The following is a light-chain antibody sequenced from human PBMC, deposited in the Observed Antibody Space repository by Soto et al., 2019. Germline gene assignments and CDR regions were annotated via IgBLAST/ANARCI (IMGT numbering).Light chain of an antibody. J-gene: IGLJ1*01. CDR1: SSDVGGYNY. CDR2: DVS. V-gene: IGLV2-14*01. Sequence: QSALTQPASVSGSPGQSITISCTGTSSDVGGYNYVSWYQQHPGKAPKLMIYDVSNRPSGVSNRFSRSKSGNTASLTISGLQAEDEADYYCSSYTSSSTLSVFGTGTKLTVL. CDR3: SSYTSSSTLSV.